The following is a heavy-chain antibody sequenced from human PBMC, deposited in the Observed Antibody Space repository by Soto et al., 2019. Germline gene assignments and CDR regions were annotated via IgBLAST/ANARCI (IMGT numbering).Heavy chain of an antibody. J-gene: IGHJ6*02. CDR3: AANSLGGGSQGDV. D-gene: IGHD2-15*01. CDR2: IVPLFGTT. CDR1: GDTFSSYS. V-gene: IGHV1-69*01. Sequence: QVRLVQSGAEVNKPGSSVKFSCKASGDTFSSYSISWVRQAPGQGLEWMGGIVPLFGTTVYAPRLQGRVTITADGPTSTSYMELSGLTFEDTAVYYCAANSLGGGSQGDVWGQGTTVTVSS.